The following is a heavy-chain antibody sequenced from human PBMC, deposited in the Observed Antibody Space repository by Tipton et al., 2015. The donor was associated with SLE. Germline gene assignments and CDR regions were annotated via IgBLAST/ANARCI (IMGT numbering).Heavy chain of an antibody. CDR3: ARRPPYYYDSGAGAFDI. J-gene: IGHJ3*02. CDR1: GGSISSSSYY. D-gene: IGHD3-22*01. V-gene: IGHV4-39*07. Sequence: TLSLTCTVSGGSISSSSYYWGWIRQPPGKGLEWIGSIYYSGSTNYNPSLKSRVTISVDTSKNQFSLKLSSVTAADTAVYYCARRPPYYYDSGAGAFDIWSQGTMVTVSS. CDR2: IYYSGST.